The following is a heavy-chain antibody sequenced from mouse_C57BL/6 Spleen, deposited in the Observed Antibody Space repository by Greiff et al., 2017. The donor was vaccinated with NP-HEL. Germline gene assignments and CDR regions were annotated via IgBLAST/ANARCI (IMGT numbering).Heavy chain of an antibody. J-gene: IGHJ1*03. Sequence: VQLQQPGAELVMPGASVKLSCKASGYTFTSYWMHWVKQRPGQGLEWIGEIDPSDSYTNYNQKFKGKSTLTVDKSSSTAYMQLSSLTSEDSAVYYCARYYSNYVYWYFDVWGTGTTVTVSS. D-gene: IGHD2-5*01. CDR1: GYTFTSYW. V-gene: IGHV1-69*01. CDR2: IDPSDSYT. CDR3: ARYYSNYVYWYFDV.